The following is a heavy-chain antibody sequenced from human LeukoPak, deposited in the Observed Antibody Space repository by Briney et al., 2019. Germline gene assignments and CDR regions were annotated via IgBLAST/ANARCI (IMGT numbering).Heavy chain of an antibody. Sequence: SETLSLTCAVSGDSISCCYWTWIRQSAGKGLEWIGRVFISGSTNYNPSLQGRVTMSVDRSKSQFSLRLSSVTAADTAVYYCVRQGYNYGAFNAWGQGTLVTVSS. D-gene: IGHD5-18*01. CDR3: VRQGYNYGAFNA. J-gene: IGHJ4*02. CDR1: GDSISCCY. V-gene: IGHV4-4*07. CDR2: VFISGST.